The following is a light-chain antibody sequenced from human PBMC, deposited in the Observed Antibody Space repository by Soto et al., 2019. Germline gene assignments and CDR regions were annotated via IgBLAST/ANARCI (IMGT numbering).Light chain of an antibody. J-gene: IGKJ2*01. V-gene: IGKV4-1*01. CDR2: WAS. CDR3: QQYYNTPSYT. CDR1: QSVLYSSNNKNY. Sequence: DIVMTQSPDSLAVSLGERATINCKSSQSVLYSSNNKNYLAWYQQKPGQPPKLHIYWASTRESGVPDRFSGSGSGTDVTRTISSLQADEVAVYYCQQYYNTPSYTFGHGTKLEIK.